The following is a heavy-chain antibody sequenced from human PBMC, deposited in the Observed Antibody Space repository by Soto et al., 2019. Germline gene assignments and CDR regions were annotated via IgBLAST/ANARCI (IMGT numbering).Heavy chain of an antibody. Sequence: QVQLVESGGGVVQPGRSLRLSCAASGFTFSTYGMHWVRQAPGKGLEWVAVISYDGSNKYYADSVKGRLTISRDNSKNSMYLQMNSLRAEDTAVYYCAKGQRCCTTSCDFYYYGMGVWGQGTTVAVSS. CDR3: AKGQRCCTTSCDFYYYGMGV. CDR1: GFTFSTYG. J-gene: IGHJ6*02. D-gene: IGHD2-2*01. V-gene: IGHV3-30*18. CDR2: ISYDGSNK.